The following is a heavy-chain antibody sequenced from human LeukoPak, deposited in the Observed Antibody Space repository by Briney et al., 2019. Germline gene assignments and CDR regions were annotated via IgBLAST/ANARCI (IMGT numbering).Heavy chain of an antibody. Sequence: GASVKVSCKASGYTFTGYYMHWVRQAPGQGLEWMGWINPNSGGTNYAQKFQGRVTMTRDTSISTAYMELSRLRSDDTAVYYCAREGFVVVPAPANWFDPWGQGTLVTVSS. CDR2: INPNSGGT. CDR1: GYTFTGYY. CDR3: AREGFVVVPAPANWFDP. D-gene: IGHD2-2*01. J-gene: IGHJ5*02. V-gene: IGHV1-2*02.